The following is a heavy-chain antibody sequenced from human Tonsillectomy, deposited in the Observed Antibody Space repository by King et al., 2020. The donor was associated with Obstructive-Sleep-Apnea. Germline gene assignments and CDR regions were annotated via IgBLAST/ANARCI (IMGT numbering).Heavy chain of an antibody. CDR3: AREGKRHYRGAFDI. CDR1: GFTFDSYW. J-gene: IGHJ3*02. V-gene: IGHV3-74*01. Sequence: VQLVESGGGLVQPGGSLRLSCAASGFTFDSYWIHWVRQAPGKGLVWVSRINTEGSAAVYADSVRGRFTISRDNAKNTLYLQMNSLRAEDTAVYYCAREGKRHYRGAFDIWGQGTMFTVSS. D-gene: IGHD4/OR15-4a*01. CDR2: INTEGSAA.